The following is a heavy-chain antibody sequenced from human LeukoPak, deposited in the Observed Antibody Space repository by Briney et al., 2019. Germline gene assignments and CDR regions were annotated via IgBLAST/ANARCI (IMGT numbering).Heavy chain of an antibody. V-gene: IGHV1-2*02. J-gene: IGHJ4*02. Sequence: GASVKVSCKASGYTFTGYYMHWVRQAPGQGLEWMGWNNPNSGGTNYAQKFQGRVTMTRDTSISTAYMELSRPRSDDTAVYYCARATYYDLRSGSYPFDYWGQGTLVTVSS. D-gene: IGHD3-3*01. CDR1: GYTFTGYY. CDR3: ARATYYDLRSGSYPFDY. CDR2: NNPNSGGT.